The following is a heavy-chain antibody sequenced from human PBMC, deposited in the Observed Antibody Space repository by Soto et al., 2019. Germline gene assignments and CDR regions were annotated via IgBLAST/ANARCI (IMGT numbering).Heavy chain of an antibody. J-gene: IGHJ3*02. CDR1: GGTFSSYA. Sequence: ASVKVSCKASGGTFSSYAISWVRQAPGQGLEWMGGIIPIFGTANYAQKFQGRVTITADESTSTAYMELSSLRSEDTAVYYCASGEFGITMIVVVRGEPRTIKRWAFDIWGQGTMVTVS. D-gene: IGHD3-22*01. CDR3: ASGEFGITMIVVVRGEPRTIKRWAFDI. V-gene: IGHV1-69*13. CDR2: IIPIFGTA.